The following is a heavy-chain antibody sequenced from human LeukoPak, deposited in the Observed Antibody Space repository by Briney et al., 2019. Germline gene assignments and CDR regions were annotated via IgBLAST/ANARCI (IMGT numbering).Heavy chain of an antibody. J-gene: IGHJ4*02. V-gene: IGHV3-30*02. CDR1: GFTFSRCG. Sequence: GGSLRLSCAASGFTFSRCGMHWVRQAPGKGLEWVAFVRFDGNKKYYADSVKGRFTISRDNSKDTLYLQMNSLSAADTAVYYCAKDYGSGTYSDYWGQGTLVTVSS. CDR2: VRFDGNKK. CDR3: AKDYGSGTYSDY. D-gene: IGHD3-10*01.